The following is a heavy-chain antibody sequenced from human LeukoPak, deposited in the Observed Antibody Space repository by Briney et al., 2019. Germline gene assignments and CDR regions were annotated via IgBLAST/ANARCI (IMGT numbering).Heavy chain of an antibody. D-gene: IGHD3-22*01. CDR1: GYTFINYH. J-gene: IGHJ4*02. CDR2: INPSGGST. V-gene: IGHV1-46*04. CDR3: ARSSHYYDSSGYYYFFDY. Sequence: GASVKVSCKPSGYTFINYHLHWVRQAPGQGLEWMGIINPSGGSTSYAQKLQGRVTMTRDTSTSTVYMELSSLRSEDTAVYYCARSSHYYDSSGYYYFFDYWGQGTLVTVSS.